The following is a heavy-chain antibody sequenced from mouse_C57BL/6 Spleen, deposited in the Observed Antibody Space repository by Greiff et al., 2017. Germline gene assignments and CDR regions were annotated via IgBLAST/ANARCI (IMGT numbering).Heavy chain of an antibody. Sequence: EVQLQQSGPELVKPGASVKISCKASGYTFTDYYMNWVKQSHGKSLEWIGDINPNNGGTSYNQKFKGKATLTVDKSSSTAYMELRSLTSEDSAVYYCAILRGGYFDYWGQGTTLTVSS. CDR1: GYTFTDYY. CDR3: AILRGGYFDY. V-gene: IGHV1-26*01. CDR2: INPNNGGT. D-gene: IGHD1-1*01. J-gene: IGHJ2*01.